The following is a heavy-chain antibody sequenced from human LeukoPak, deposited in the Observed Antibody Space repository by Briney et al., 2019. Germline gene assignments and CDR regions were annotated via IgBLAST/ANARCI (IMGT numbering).Heavy chain of an antibody. Sequence: SETLSLTCTVPGGSISSYYWSWIRQPAGKGLEWIGRIYTSGSTNYNPSLKSRVTMSVDTSKNQFSLKLSSVTAADTAVYYCAKNGQSGFSFDPWGQGTLVTVSS. D-gene: IGHD1-26*01. CDR2: IYTSGST. J-gene: IGHJ5*02. CDR1: GGSISSYY. V-gene: IGHV4-4*07. CDR3: AKNGQSGFSFDP.